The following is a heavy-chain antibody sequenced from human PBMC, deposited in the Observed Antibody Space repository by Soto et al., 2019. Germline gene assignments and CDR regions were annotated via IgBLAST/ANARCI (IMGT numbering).Heavy chain of an antibody. V-gene: IGHV4-31*03. CDR1: GGSISSGGYY. D-gene: IGHD3-16*01. CDR3: ARVSYDYIWGSYGPALLDI. CDR2: IYYSGST. J-gene: IGHJ3*02. Sequence: SETLSLTCTVSGGSISSGGYYWSWIRQHPGEGLEWIGYIYYSGSTYYNPSLKSRVTISVDTSKNQFSLKLSSVTAADTAVYYCARVSYDYIWGSYGPALLDIWGQGTMLTVSS.